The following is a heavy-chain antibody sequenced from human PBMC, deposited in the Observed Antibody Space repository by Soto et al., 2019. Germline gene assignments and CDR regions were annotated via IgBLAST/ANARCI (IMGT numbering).Heavy chain of an antibody. D-gene: IGHD2-2*01. V-gene: IGHV3-7*01. J-gene: IGHJ3*02. Sequence: GGSLRLSCAASGFTFSSYWMSWVRQAPGKGLEWVANIKQDGSEKYYVDSVKGRFTISRDNAKNSLYLQMNSLRAEDTAVYYCARPCSTSYKGVFDIWGQGTMVTVSS. CDR1: GFTFSSYW. CDR3: ARPCSTSYKGVFDI. CDR2: IKQDGSEK.